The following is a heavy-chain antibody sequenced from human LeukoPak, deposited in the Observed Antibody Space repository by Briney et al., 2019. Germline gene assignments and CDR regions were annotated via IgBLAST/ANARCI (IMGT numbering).Heavy chain of an antibody. V-gene: IGHV4-59*01. CDR3: ARGPTRYYFDC. J-gene: IGHJ4*02. CDR1: SGSISSYY. Sequence: PSESLSLTCTVSSGSISSYYWSWIRQPPGKGLEWIGYIFYSGSTNYNPSLKSRVTISVDTSKNQFSLGLSSVTAADTAVYYCARGPTRYYFDCWGQGTVVTVSS. D-gene: IGHD4-17*01. CDR2: IFYSGST.